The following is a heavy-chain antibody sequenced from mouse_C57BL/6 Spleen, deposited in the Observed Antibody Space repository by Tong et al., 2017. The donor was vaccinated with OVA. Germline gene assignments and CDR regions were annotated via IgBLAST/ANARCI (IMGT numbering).Heavy chain of an antibody. V-gene: IGHV5-6-3*01. Sequence: EVQLQESGGGLVQPGGSLKLSCAASGFTFSSYGMSWVRQTPDKRLELVATINSNGGSTYYPDSVKGRFTISRDNAKNTLYLQMSRRKSEDKAKYYCARATRMTTRFAYWGQGTLVTVSA. CDR2: INSNGGST. D-gene: IGHD2-4*01. CDR3: ARATRMTTRFAY. CDR1: GFTFSSYG. J-gene: IGHJ3*01.